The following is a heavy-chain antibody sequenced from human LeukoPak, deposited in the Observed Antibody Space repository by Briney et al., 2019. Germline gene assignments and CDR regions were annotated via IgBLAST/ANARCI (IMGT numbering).Heavy chain of an antibody. CDR1: GYTLTELS. CDR2: FDPEDGET. Sequence: ASVKVSCKVSGYTLTELSMHWARQAPGRGLEWMGGFDPEDGETIYAQKFQGRVTMTEDTSTDTAYMELSSLRSEDTAVYYCATGPPYGSGTYNWFDPWGQGALVTVSS. D-gene: IGHD3-10*01. CDR3: ATGPPYGSGTYNWFDP. J-gene: IGHJ5*02. V-gene: IGHV1-24*01.